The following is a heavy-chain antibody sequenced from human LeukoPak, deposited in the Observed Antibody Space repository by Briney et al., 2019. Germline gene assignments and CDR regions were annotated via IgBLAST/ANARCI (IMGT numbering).Heavy chain of an antibody. Sequence: ASVKVSCKASGYTFTGYYMHWVRQAPGQGLEWMGWINPNSGGTNYAQKFQGRVTMTRDTSISTAYMELSRLRSDDTAVYCCASPLGELSPFFQFDYWGQGTLVTVSS. V-gene: IGHV1-2*02. J-gene: IGHJ4*02. D-gene: IGHD3-16*02. CDR3: ASPLGELSPFFQFDY. CDR1: GYTFTGYY. CDR2: INPNSGGT.